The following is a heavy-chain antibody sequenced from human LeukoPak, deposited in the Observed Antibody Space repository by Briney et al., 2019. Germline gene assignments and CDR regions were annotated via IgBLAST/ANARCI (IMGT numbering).Heavy chain of an antibody. CDR2: IKQDGSEK. CDR3: AREPEHIDY. V-gene: IGHV3-7*03. J-gene: IGHJ4*02. CDR1: GFTFXNYX. D-gene: IGHD2-21*01. Sequence: SGFTFXNYXMSXVRQAPGKGVEWVANIKQDGSEKYYVDFVKGGFTISRDNAKNSLYLQMNSLRAEDTAVYYCAREPEHIDYWGQGTLVTVSS.